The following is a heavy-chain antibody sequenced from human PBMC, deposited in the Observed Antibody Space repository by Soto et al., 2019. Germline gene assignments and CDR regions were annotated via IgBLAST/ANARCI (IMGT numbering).Heavy chain of an antibody. V-gene: IGHV1-69*01. CDR2: IIPIFGTA. J-gene: IGHJ5*02. CDR1: GGTFSSYA. CDR3: ARVNAEYSSSSFVWFEP. Sequence: QVQLVQSGAEVKKPGSSVKVSCKASGGTFSSYAISWVRQAPGQGLEWMGGIIPIFGTANYAQKFQGRVTITADESTSTDYMELSSLRSEDTAVYYCARVNAEYSSSSFVWFEPWGQGTLVTVSS. D-gene: IGHD6-6*01.